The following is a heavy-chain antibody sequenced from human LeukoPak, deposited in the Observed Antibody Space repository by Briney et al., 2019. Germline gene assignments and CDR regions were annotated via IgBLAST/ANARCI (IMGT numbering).Heavy chain of an antibody. CDR3: AKGLIVGATRSAFDI. CDR1: GFTFDNYA. CDR2: ISWNSGSI. V-gene: IGHV3-9*01. J-gene: IGHJ3*02. Sequence: GRSLRLSCAASGFTFDNYAMHWVRQAPGKGLEWVSGISWNSGSIGYADSVKGRFTISRDNAKNSLYLQTNSLRAEDTALYYCAKGLIVGATRSAFDIWGQGTMVTVSS. D-gene: IGHD1-26*01.